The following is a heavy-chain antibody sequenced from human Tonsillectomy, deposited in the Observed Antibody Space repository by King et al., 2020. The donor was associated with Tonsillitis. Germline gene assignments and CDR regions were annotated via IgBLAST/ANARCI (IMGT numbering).Heavy chain of an antibody. CDR2: INHSGST. CDR1: GGSFSGYY. D-gene: IGHD3-3*01. V-gene: IGHV4-34*01. Sequence: VQLQQWGAGLLKPSETLSLTCAVYGGSFSGYYWSWIRQPPGKGLEWIGEINHSGSTNYNPSLKSRVTISVDTSKNQFSLKLSSVTAADTAVYYCARGGKTIRFFYWGQGTLVTVSS. J-gene: IGHJ4*02. CDR3: ARGGKTIRFFY.